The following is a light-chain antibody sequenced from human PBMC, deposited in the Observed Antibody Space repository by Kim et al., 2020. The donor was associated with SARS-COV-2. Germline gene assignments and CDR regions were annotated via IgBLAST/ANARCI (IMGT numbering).Light chain of an antibody. J-gene: IGKJ1*01. V-gene: IGKV3-20*01. Sequence: PGERATLSCRASQSVTSSYFAWYQQKPGQTPRLLIYGASSRATGIPDRFSGSGSGTDFTLTISRLEPEDFAVYYCQQYAFSPWTFGQGTKVDIK. CDR2: GAS. CDR3: QQYAFSPWT. CDR1: QSVTSSY.